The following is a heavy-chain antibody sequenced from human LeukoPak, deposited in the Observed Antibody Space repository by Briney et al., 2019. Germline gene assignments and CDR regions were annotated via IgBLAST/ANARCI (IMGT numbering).Heavy chain of an antibody. CDR1: GASISSDYYS. CDR2: IYYSGST. Sequence: SETLSLTCTVSGASISSDYYSWSWIRQPPGKGLEWIGYIYYSGSTSYNPSLKSRLTISIDTSKNQFSLKLSSVTAAGTAVYYCAIKRGQGLDYWGQGTLVTVSS. J-gene: IGHJ4*02. CDR3: AIKRGQGLDY. D-gene: IGHD3-16*01. V-gene: IGHV4-30-4*01.